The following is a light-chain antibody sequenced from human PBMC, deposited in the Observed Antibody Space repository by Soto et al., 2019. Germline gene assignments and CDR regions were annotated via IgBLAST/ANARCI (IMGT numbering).Light chain of an antibody. CDR1: QSVLYSSNNKNY. J-gene: IGKJ1*01. CDR3: QQYYSTLTWT. V-gene: IGKV4-1*01. Sequence: DIVMTQSPDSLAVSLGERATINCKSSQSVLYSSNNKNYLAWYQQKPGQPPKLLIYWASTRESGVPDRFSGSGSGTDFTLTISSLQAEDVAVYYCQQYYSTLTWTFGQGTKGEIK. CDR2: WAS.